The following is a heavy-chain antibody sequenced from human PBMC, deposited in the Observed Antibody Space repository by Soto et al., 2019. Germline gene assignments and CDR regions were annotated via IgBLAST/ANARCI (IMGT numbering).Heavy chain of an antibody. CDR2: IYFGTT. J-gene: IGHJ4*02. V-gene: IGHV4-39*07. CDR3: ARERGERYFYWFPLDC. D-gene: IGHD3-9*01. Sequence: SETLSLTCTVSGGSISGSSFYWGWIRQPPWKGLEWIGSIYFGTTYYNPSLKSRVTISVDTSKNQFSLKLSSVTAADTAVYYCARERGERYFYWFPLDCWGQGTLDTVAS. CDR1: GGSISGSSFY.